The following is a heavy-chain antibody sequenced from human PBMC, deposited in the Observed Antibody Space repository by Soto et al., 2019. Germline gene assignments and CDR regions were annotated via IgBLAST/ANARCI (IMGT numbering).Heavy chain of an antibody. Sequence: CGATRGHPTQTLTLTCTFSGFSLSTSGVGVAWIRQPPGKALEWLALIYWNDDKRYSPSLKSRLTITKDTSKNQVVLTMTNMDPVDTAIYYCAHRHGDYYGMDVWGQGTTVTVSS. CDR3: AHRHGDYYGMDV. V-gene: IGHV2-5*01. J-gene: IGHJ6*02. CDR2: IYWNDDK. CDR1: GFSLSTSGVG. D-gene: IGHD3-3*01.